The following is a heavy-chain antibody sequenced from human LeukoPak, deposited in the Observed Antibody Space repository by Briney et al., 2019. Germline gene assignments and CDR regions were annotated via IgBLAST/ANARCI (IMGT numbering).Heavy chain of an antibody. D-gene: IGHD6-19*01. CDR1: GFTFSRFW. V-gene: IGHV3-7*03. CDR2: INQDGSEK. J-gene: IGHJ4*02. CDR3: ARESYNSGIDY. Sequence: PGGSLRLSCAASGFTFSRFWMNWVRQAPGKGLEWVANINQDGSEKSYVDSVKGRFTISRDNSKNTLYLQMNSLRAEDTAVYYCARESYNSGIDYWGQGTLVTVSS.